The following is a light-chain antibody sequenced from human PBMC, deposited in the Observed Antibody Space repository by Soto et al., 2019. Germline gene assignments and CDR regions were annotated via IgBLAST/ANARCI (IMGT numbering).Light chain of an antibody. CDR2: GAS. V-gene: IGKV3-20*01. J-gene: IGKJ5*01. Sequence: EIVLTQSPDTVSLSPGETATLSCRASQSVSSSYLAWYQQKPGQAPRLLIYGASSRATGIPDRFSGSGSGTDFILTISRLEPEDFAVYYCQQYATSLSVTFGQGTRLEIK. CDR3: QQYATSLSVT. CDR1: QSVSSSY.